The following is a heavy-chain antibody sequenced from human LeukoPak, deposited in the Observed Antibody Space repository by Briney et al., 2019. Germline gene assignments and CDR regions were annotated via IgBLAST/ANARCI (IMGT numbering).Heavy chain of an antibody. CDR2: ISSSSSYI. Sequence: GGSLRLSCAASGFTFSSYSMNSVRQAPGKGLEWVSSISSSSSYIYYADSVKGRFTISRDNAKNSLYLQMNSLRAEDTAVYYCARGEDIVVVPAARGNWFDPWGQGTLVTVSS. V-gene: IGHV3-21*01. J-gene: IGHJ5*02. CDR3: ARGEDIVVVPAARGNWFDP. D-gene: IGHD2-2*01. CDR1: GFTFSSYS.